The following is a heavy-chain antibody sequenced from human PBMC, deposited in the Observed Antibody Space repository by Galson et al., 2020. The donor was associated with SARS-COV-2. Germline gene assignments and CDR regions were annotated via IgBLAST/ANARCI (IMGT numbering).Heavy chain of an antibody. Sequence: SKTLSLTCTVSGGSISSYYWSWIRQPPGKGLEWIGYIYYSGSTNYNPSLKSRVTISVDTSKNQFSLKLSSVTAADTAVYYCARVSVSGWYVFDYWGQGTLVTVSS. CDR2: IYYSGST. V-gene: IGHV4-59*13. CDR3: ARVSVSGWYVFDY. D-gene: IGHD6-19*01. J-gene: IGHJ4*02. CDR1: GGSISSYY.